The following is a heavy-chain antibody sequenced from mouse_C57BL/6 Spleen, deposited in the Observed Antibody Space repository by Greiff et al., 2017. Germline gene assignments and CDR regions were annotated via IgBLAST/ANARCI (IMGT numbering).Heavy chain of an antibody. CDR3: AREGDDYEWYFGV. CDR2: INPSNGGT. V-gene: IGHV1-53*01. J-gene: IGHJ1*03. D-gene: IGHD2-4*01. Sequence: QVQLQQPGTELVKPGASVKLSCKASGYTFTSYWMHWVKQRPGQGLEWIGNINPSNGGTNYNEKFKSKATLTVDKSSSTAYMQLSSLTSEDSAVYIGAREGDDYEWYFGVWGTGTTVTVSS. CDR1: GYTFTSYW.